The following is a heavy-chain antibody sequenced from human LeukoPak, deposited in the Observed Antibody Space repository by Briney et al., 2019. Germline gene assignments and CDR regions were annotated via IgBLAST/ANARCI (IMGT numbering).Heavy chain of an antibody. CDR1: GFPFSDFS. J-gene: IGHJ4*02. CDR2: TNSGGSTT. Sequence: GGSLRLSCATSGFPFSDFSMTWVRQAPGKGLEWISTTNSGGSTTDYAESVKGRFTTSRDNSKNTLYLQMSSLRVEDTAIYYCAKQSYARSLGEGGPGTLVTVSS. V-gene: IGHV3-23*01. CDR3: AKQSYARSLGE. D-gene: IGHD2-8*01.